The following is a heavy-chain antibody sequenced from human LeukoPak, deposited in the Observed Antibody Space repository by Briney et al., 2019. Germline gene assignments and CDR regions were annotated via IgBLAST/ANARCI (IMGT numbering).Heavy chain of an antibody. V-gene: IGHV3-13*01. CDR2: IGTAGDT. D-gene: IGHD6-25*01. CDR1: GFTFSSYD. Sequence: PGGSLRLSCAASGFTFSSYDMHWVRHATGKGLEWVSAIGTAGDTYYPGSVKGRFTISRENAKNSLYLQMNSLRAGDTAVYYCARVLTARSGGYDAFDIWGQGTMVTVSS. CDR3: ARVLTARSGGYDAFDI. J-gene: IGHJ3*02.